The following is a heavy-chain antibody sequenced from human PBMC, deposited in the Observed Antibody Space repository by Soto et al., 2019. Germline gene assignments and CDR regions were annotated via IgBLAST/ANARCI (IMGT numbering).Heavy chain of an antibody. V-gene: IGHV4-34*01. J-gene: IGHJ5*02. CDR3: ARVSLNGYYYHWFDP. Sequence: SETLSLTCAVYGGSFSGYYWSWIRQPPGKGLEWIGEINHSGSTNYNPSLKSRVTISVDTSKNQFSLKLSSVTAADTAVYYCARVSLNGYYYHWFDPWGQGTLVT. CDR2: INHSGST. CDR1: GGSFSGYY. D-gene: IGHD3-22*01.